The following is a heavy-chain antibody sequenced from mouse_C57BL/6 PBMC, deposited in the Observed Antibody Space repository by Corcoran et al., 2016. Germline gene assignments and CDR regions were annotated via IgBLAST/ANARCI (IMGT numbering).Heavy chain of an antibody. V-gene: IGHV1-26*01. Sequence: EVQLQQSGPELVKPGASVKISCKASGYTFTDYYMNWVKQSHGKSLEWIGDINPNNGGTSYNQKFKGKATLTVDKSSSTAYMELRSLTSEDSAGYYCARPGGYLDYWGEGTTLTVSS. CDR3: ARPGGYLDY. J-gene: IGHJ2*01. CDR1: GYTFTDYY. CDR2: INPNNGGT.